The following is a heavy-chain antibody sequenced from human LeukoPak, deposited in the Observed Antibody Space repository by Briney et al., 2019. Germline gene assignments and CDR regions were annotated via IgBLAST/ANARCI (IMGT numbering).Heavy chain of an antibody. V-gene: IGHV4-38-2*01. Sequence: SETLSLTCAVSGYSIGSGYYWGWIRQPPGKGLEWSGSIYNSGSTHYNPSLRSGVTISVDTSKNQFPLKRSSVTAADTVWYYCARRLGDCSSTGCYYYFDYWGQGTLVTVSS. CDR3: ARRLGDCSSTGCYYYFDY. CDR1: GYSIGSGYY. CDR2: IYNSGST. J-gene: IGHJ4*02. D-gene: IGHD2-2*01.